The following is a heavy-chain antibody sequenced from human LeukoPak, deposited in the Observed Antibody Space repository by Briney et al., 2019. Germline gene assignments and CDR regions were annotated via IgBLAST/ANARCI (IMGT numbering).Heavy chain of an antibody. CDR1: GGSISSSSYY. Sequence: SETLSLTCTVSGGSISSSSYYWGWIRQPPGKGLEWIGSIYYSGSTYYNPSLKSRVTISVDTSKNQFSLKLSSVTAADTAVYYCALTLLVVPAPHYYYYYMDVWGKGTTVTVSS. CDR3: ALTLLVVPAPHYYYYYMDV. V-gene: IGHV4-39*01. D-gene: IGHD2-2*01. J-gene: IGHJ6*03. CDR2: IYYSGST.